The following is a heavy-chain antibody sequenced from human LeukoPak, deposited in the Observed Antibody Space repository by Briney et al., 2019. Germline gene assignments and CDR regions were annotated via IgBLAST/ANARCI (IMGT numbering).Heavy chain of an antibody. CDR2: IYYSGST. Sequence: SETLSLTCTVSGGSISSSSYYWGWIRQPPGKGLEWIGSIYYSGSTYYNPSLKSRVTISVDTSKNQFSLKLSSVTAADTAVYYCARPISSGRYGGNWFDPWGQGTLVTVSS. D-gene: IGHD6-19*01. CDR3: ARPISSGRYGGNWFDP. V-gene: IGHV4-39*01. J-gene: IGHJ5*02. CDR1: GGSISSSSYY.